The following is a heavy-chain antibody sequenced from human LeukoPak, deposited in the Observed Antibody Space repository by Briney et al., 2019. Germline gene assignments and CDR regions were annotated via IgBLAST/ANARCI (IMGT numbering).Heavy chain of an antibody. CDR2: ISYDGSNK. J-gene: IGHJ5*02. CDR3: ARVGTITMVRGGLYNWFDP. D-gene: IGHD3-10*01. CDR1: GFTFSSYA. V-gene: IGHV3-30-3*01. Sequence: GRSLRLSCAASGFTFSSYAMHWVRQAPGKELEWVAVISYDGSNKYYADSVKGRFTISRDNSKNTLYLQMNSLRAEDTAVYYCARVGTITMVRGGLYNWFDPWGQGTLVTVSS.